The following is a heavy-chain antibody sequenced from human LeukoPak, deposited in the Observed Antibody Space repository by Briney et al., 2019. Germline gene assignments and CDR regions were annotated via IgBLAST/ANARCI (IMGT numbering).Heavy chain of an antibody. CDR3: ARVRRGAYGSGIYYYYGMDV. CDR2: IYYSGST. V-gene: IGHV4-59*01. CDR1: GGSISSYY. D-gene: IGHD3-10*01. Sequence: SETLSLTCTVSGGSISSYYWSWIRQPPGKGLEWVGYIYYSGSTNYNPSLKSRVTISVDTSKNQFSLKLSSVTAADTAVYYCARVRRGAYGSGIYYYYGMDVWGQGTTVTVSS. J-gene: IGHJ6*02.